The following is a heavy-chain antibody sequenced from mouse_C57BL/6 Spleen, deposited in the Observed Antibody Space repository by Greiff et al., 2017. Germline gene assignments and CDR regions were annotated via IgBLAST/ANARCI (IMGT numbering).Heavy chain of an antibody. CDR3: ANPIYYGYDFYAMDY. Sequence: QVQLQQSGAELVKPGASVKLSCKASGYTFTSYWMHWVKQRPGQGLEWIGMIHPNSGSTNYNEKFKSKATLTVDKSSSTAYMQLSSLTSEDSAVYYCANPIYYGYDFYAMDYWGQGTSGTVSS. J-gene: IGHJ4*01. D-gene: IGHD2-2*01. CDR2: IHPNSGST. CDR1: GYTFTSYW. V-gene: IGHV1-64*01.